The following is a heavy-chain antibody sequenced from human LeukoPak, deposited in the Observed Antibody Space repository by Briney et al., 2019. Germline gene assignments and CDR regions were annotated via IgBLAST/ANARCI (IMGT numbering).Heavy chain of an antibody. D-gene: IGHD3-9*01. J-gene: IGHJ5*02. V-gene: IGHV4-61*02. CDR1: GGSISSGSYY. CDR3: ARATAYDILTGYSSNWFDP. Sequence: TSETLSLTCTVSGGSISSGSYYWSWIRQPAGKGLEWIGRSYTSGSTNYNPSLKSRVTISVDTSKNQFSLKLSSVTAADTAVYYCARATAYDILTGYSSNWFDPWGQGTLVTVSS. CDR2: SYTSGST.